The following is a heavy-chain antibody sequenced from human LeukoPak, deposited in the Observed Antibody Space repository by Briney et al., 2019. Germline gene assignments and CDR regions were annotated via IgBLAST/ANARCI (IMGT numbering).Heavy chain of an antibody. Sequence: SETLSLTCAVYGESFSAYFWNWIRQAPGKPLEYIGEINHRGSSHYNPSLKTRVTLSVDTSKNQFSLKLSSVTAADTAVYYCARREVEGGSDGSRNWLDRWGQGTLVTVSS. V-gene: IGHV4-34*10. J-gene: IGHJ5*02. D-gene: IGHD2-15*01. CDR2: INHRGSS. CDR3: ARREVEGGSDGSRNWLDR. CDR1: GESFSAYF.